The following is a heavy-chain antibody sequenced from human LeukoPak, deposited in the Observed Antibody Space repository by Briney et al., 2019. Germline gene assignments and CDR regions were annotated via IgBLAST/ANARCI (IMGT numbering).Heavy chain of an antibody. D-gene: IGHD2-21*02. CDR3: AREVPLVYCGGHCYRGYFDL. CDR1: RFPFSIYS. V-gene: IGHV3-21*04. J-gene: IGHJ2*01. CDR2: ISSSSVHI. Sequence: KPGGSLRLSCAASRFPFSIYSLNWVRQAPGKGLEWVSSISSSSVHIYYADSLKGRFTISRDNAKNSLYLQMNSLRAEDTAVYYCAREVPLVYCGGHCYRGYFDLCGRGTLVTVSS.